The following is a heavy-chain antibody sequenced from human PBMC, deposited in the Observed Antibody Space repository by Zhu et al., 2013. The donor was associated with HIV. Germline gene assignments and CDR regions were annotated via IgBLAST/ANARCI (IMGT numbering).Heavy chain of an antibody. CDR3: ARGEENTATAIDWFDP. CDR2: MYDSGST. CDR1: GGSIRRYY. D-gene: IGHD5-18*01. V-gene: IGHV4-59*08. J-gene: IGHJ5*02. Sequence: QVQLHESGPGVVKTSETLSLICSLSGGSIRRYYWSWFRLRPGKGLEWIGYMYDSGSTTYNPSFKSRVTISVDTPKNQFSLKVRSMTAADTAVYYCARGEENTATAIDWFDPWGQGTLVTVSS.